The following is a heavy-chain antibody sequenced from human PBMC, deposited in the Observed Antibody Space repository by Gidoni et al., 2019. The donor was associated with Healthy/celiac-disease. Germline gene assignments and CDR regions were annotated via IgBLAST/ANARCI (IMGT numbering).Heavy chain of an antibody. CDR1: ESNLTELS. J-gene: IGHJ4*02. D-gene: IGHD5-12*01. CDR2: FDPEDGET. V-gene: IGHV1-24*01. Sequence: QVQLVQSGAEVKKPGASVKVSCKVSESNLTELSMPWVRPAPGQGLEWMGGFDPEDGETIYAQKFQGRVTMTEDTSTDTAYMELSSLRSEDTAVYYCATVEMATIPGGVGYWGQGTLVTVSS. CDR3: ATVEMATIPGGVGY.